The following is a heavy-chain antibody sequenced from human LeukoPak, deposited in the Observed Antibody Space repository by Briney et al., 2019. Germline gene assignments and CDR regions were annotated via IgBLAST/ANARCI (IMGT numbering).Heavy chain of an antibody. J-gene: IGHJ4*02. CDR3: ARDQYSNFEFDY. CDR1: GGTFSSYA. CDR2: IIPIFGTA. V-gene: IGHV1-69*13. Sequence: GASVKVSCKASGGTFSSYAISWVRQAPRQGLEWMGGIIPIFGTANYAQKFQGRVTITADESTSTAYMELSSLRSEDTAVYYCARDQYSNFEFDYWGQGTLVTVSS. D-gene: IGHD4-11*01.